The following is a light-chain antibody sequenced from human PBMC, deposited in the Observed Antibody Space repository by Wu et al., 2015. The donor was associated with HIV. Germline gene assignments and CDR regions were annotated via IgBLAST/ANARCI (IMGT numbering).Light chain of an antibody. J-gene: IGKJ2*03. Sequence: IVLTQSPGTLSLSPGETATLSCRASQTISSNFLAWYQQKPGRAPRLLIYAASRRATGIPDRFSGSGSGTDFTLTINKLEPEDFAVYYCQQYGTSPLYSFGQGTKLEIK. CDR3: QQYGTSPLYS. CDR2: AAS. V-gene: IGKV3-20*01. CDR1: QTISSNF.